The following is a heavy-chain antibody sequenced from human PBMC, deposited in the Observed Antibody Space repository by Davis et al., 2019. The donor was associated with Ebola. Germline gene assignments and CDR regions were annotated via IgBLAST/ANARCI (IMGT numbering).Heavy chain of an antibody. CDR3: AKVRGSGWYSIWDY. D-gene: IGHD6-19*01. V-gene: IGHV3-23*01. J-gene: IGHJ4*02. Sequence: GESLKISCAASGFTFSSYAMNWVRQAPGKGLEWVSGINDSGGSTYYADSVKGRFTVSRDNSKNTLYLQMNSLRAEDTAVYYCAKVRGSGWYSIWDYWGQGTLVTVSS. CDR1: GFTFSSYA. CDR2: INDSGGST.